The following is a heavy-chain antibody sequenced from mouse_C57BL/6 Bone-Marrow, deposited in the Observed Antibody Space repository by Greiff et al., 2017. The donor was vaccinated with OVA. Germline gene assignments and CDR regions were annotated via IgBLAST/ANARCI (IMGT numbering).Heavy chain of an antibody. CDR1: GYTFTSYG. J-gene: IGHJ4*01. CDR3: VPLDYGSSHYYAMDY. CDR2: IYPRSGNT. V-gene: IGHV1-81*01. D-gene: IGHD1-1*01. Sequence: QVQLQQSGAELARPGASVTLSCKASGYTFTSYGISWVKQRTGQGLEWIGEIYPRSGNTYYNEKFKGKATLTADKSSSTAYMELRSLTSEDSAVYFCVPLDYGSSHYYAMDYWGQGTSVTVSS.